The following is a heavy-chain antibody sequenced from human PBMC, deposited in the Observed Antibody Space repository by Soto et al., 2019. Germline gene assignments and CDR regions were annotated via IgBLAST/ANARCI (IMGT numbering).Heavy chain of an antibody. D-gene: IGHD2-2*01. J-gene: IGHJ3*02. CDR1: GGTFSSYT. V-gene: IGHV1-18*01. CDR2: ISAYNGNT. Sequence: ASVKVSCKASGGTFSSYTISWVRQAPGQGLEWMGWISAYNGNTNYAQKLQGRVTMTTDTSTSTAYMELRSLRSDDTAVYYCARDIVVVPAAKSSAFDIWGQGTMVTVSS. CDR3: ARDIVVVPAAKSSAFDI.